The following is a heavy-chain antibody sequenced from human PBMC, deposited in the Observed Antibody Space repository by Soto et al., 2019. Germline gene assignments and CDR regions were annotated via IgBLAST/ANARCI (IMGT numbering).Heavy chain of an antibody. D-gene: IGHD5-12*01. CDR2: IIPILGIA. CDR1: GGTFSSYT. V-gene: IGHV1-69*08. CDR3: ARDPSGYDFPAY. Sequence: QVQLVQSGAEVKKPGSSVKVSCKASGGTFSSYTISWVRQAPGQGLEWMGRIIPILGIANYAQKFQGRVTXXAXXSTSTAYMELSSLRSEDTAVYYCARDPSGYDFPAYWGQGTLVTVSS. J-gene: IGHJ4*02.